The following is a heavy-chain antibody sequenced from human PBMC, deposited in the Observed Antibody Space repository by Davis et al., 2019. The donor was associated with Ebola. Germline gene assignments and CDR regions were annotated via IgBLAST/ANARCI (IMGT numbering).Heavy chain of an antibody. V-gene: IGHV1-69*13. CDR3: ARGDEYPGGYYYYGMDV. CDR1: GGTFSSYA. J-gene: IGHJ6*04. CDR2: IIPIFGTA. Sequence: SVKVSCKASGGTFSSYAISWVRQAPGQGLEWMGGIIPIFGTANYAQKFQGRVTITADESTSTAYMELSSLRSEDTAVYYCARGDEYPGGYYYYGMDVWGKGTTVTVSS. D-gene: IGHD2/OR15-2a*01.